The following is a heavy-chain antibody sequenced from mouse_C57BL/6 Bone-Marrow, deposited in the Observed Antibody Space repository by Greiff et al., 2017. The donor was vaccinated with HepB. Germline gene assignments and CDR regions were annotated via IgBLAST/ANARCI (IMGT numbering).Heavy chain of an antibody. D-gene: IGHD1-1*01. V-gene: IGHV5-6*01. J-gene: IGHJ3*01. CDR3: ARHLYYGFAY. Sequence: EVKLVESGGDLVKPGGSLKLSCAASGFTFSSYGMSWVRQTPDKRLEWVATISSGGSYTYYPDSVKGRFTISRDNAKNTLYLQMSSLKSEDTAMYYCARHLYYGFAYWGQGTLVTVSA. CDR1: GFTFSSYG. CDR2: ISSGGSYT.